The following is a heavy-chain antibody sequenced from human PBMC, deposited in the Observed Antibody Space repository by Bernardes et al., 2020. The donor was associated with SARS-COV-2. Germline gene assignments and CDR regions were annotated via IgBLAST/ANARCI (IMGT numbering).Heavy chain of an antibody. D-gene: IGHD3-16*01. J-gene: IGHJ4*02. V-gene: IGHV1-18*01. CDR1: GFTFNRYG. CDR2: ISAYSGDT. Sequence: ASVKVSCQASGFTFNRYGFSWMRQAPGQGLEWMGWISAYSGDTNYAQKFQGRVTMTSDRSTSTVYMELRSLTSDDTAVYYCAREYDPKYFLLFFDYWGQGTVVTVSS. CDR3: AREYDPKYFLLFFDY.